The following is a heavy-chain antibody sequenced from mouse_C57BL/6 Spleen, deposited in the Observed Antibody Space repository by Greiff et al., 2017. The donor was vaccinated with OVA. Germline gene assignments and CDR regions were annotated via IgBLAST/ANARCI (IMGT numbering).Heavy chain of an antibody. CDR3: ARQGGYDGGFAY. Sequence: VQLQQPGAELVMPGASVKLSCKASGYTFTSYWMHWVKQRPGQGLEWIGEIDPSDSYTNYNQKFKGKSTLTVDKSSSTAYMQLSSLTSEDSAVYYCARQGGYDGGFAYWGQGTLVTVSA. J-gene: IGHJ3*01. D-gene: IGHD2-2*01. V-gene: IGHV1-69*01. CDR1: GYTFTSYW. CDR2: IDPSDSYT.